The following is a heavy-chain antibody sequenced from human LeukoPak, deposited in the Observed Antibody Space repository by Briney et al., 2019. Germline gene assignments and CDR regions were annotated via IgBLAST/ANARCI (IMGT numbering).Heavy chain of an antibody. CDR2: IYTSGST. J-gene: IGHJ6*03. V-gene: IGHV4-61*02. CDR1: GGSISSNNYY. D-gene: IGHD7-27*01. Sequence: PSETLSLTCTVSGGSISSNNYYWSWIRQPAGKGLEWIGRIYTSGSTNYNPSLKSRVTISVDTSKNQFSLKLSSVTAADTAVYYCAGLNWGSGFYYYMDVWGKGTTVTVSS. CDR3: AGLNWGSGFYYYMDV.